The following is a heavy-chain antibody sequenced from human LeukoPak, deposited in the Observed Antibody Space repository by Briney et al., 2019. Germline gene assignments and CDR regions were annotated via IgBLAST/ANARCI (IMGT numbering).Heavy chain of an antibody. D-gene: IGHD1-26*01. J-gene: IGHJ6*03. V-gene: IGHV4-4*07. Sequence: SETLSLTCTVSGGSISSYYWSWIRQPAGKGLERIGRIYTNGDTNYNSSLKSRVTISVDTSKNQFSLKLSSVTAADTALYYCATIGGRFYFYYYMDVWGKGTTVTVSS. CDR1: GGSISSYY. CDR2: IYTNGDT. CDR3: ATIGGRFYFYYYMDV.